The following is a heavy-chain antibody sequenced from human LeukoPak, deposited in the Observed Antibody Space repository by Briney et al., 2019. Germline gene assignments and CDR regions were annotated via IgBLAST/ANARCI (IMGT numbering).Heavy chain of an antibody. CDR2: IYTSGST. D-gene: IGHD7-27*01. V-gene: IGHV4-4*09. CDR3: ARQGPGDPNFDY. Sequence: PSETLSLTCTVSGGSISSYYWSWIRQPPGKGLEWIGYIYTSGSTNYNPSLKSRVTISVDTSKNQFSLKLSSVTAADTAVYYCARQGPGDPNFDYWGQGTLVTVSS. CDR1: GGSISSYY. J-gene: IGHJ4*02.